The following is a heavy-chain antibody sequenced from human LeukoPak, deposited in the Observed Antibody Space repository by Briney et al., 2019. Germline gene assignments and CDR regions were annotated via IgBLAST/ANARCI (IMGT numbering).Heavy chain of an antibody. J-gene: IGHJ5*02. Sequence: GGSLRLSCAASGFTFSSYAMSWVRQAPGKGLEWVSAISGSGGSTYYADSVKGRFIISRDNSKNTLWLQMNSLRVEDTAVYFCARGSGWPQNWFDPWGQGTLVTVSS. V-gene: IGHV3-23*01. CDR1: GFTFSSYA. CDR3: ARGSGWPQNWFDP. CDR2: ISGSGGST. D-gene: IGHD6-19*01.